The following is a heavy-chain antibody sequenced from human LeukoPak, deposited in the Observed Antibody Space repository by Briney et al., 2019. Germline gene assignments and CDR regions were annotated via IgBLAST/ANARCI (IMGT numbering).Heavy chain of an antibody. V-gene: IGHV3-53*01. J-gene: IGHJ6*03. CDR2: IYSGGST. Sequence: GGSLRLSCAASGFTVSSNYMSWVRQAPGKGLEWFSVIYSGGSTYYADSVKGRFTISRDNSKNTLYLQMNSLRAEDTGVYYCARSYGDGRLYYMDVWGKGTTVTVSS. CDR3: ARSYGDGRLYYMDV. CDR1: GFTVSSNY. D-gene: IGHD4-17*01.